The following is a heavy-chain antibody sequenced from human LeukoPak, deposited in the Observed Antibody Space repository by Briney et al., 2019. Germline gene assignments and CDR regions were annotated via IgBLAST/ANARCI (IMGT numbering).Heavy chain of an antibody. CDR3: ASRPITMVRGVIEYYFDY. D-gene: IGHD3-10*01. CDR1: GGTFSSYA. CDR2: IIPIFGTA. J-gene: IGHJ4*02. V-gene: IGHV1-69*13. Sequence: SVKVSCKASGGTFSSYAISWVRQAPGQGLEWMGGIIPIFGTANYAQKFQGRVTITADESTSTAYTELSSLRSEDTAVYYCASRPITMVRGVIEYYFDYWGQGTLVTVSS.